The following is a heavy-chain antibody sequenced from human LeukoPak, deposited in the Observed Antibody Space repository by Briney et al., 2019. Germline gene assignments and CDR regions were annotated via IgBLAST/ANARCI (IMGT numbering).Heavy chain of an antibody. CDR1: VYTFTSYY. V-gene: IGHV1-2*02. CDR2: GKPNSGGT. Sequence: ASVKVSCKGSVYTFTSYYIHWGWHAPAQGLGWVWFGKPNSGGTNYPHKFQGRVNMTRDTSISKAHMELSRLRSDDTAVYYCASWSSGDYYLDVRGKGTNVT. CDR3: ASWSSGDYYLDV. J-gene: IGHJ6*03. D-gene: IGHD6-19*01.